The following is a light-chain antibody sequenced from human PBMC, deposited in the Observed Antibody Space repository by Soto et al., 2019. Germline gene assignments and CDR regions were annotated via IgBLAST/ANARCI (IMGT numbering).Light chain of an antibody. CDR1: SSDVGGYNY. CDR3: ASYAGSNIPVL. V-gene: IGLV2-8*01. J-gene: IGLJ2*01. Sequence: QSALTQPPSASGSPGQSVTISCTGTSSDVGGYNYVSWYQQHPGKAPKLMIYDVTERPSGVPDRFSGSKSGNTASLTVSGLHGEYEADYYCASYAGSNIPVLFGGGTKVTVL. CDR2: DVT.